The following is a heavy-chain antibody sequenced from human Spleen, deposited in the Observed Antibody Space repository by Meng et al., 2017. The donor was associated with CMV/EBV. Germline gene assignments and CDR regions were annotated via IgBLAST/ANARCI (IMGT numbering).Heavy chain of an antibody. J-gene: IGHJ4*02. CDR2: ISSDGSNK. V-gene: IGHV3-30*04. D-gene: IGHD4/OR15-4a*01. CDR1: FSYCA. CDR3: ARESLRDRNNYPVLRWVLGS. Sequence: FSYCALHWVRQAPGKVLEWVAVISSDGSNKDFADSVKGRFTISRDNARNTLYLHMNSLRAEDTAVYYCARESLRDRNNYPVLRWVLGSWGQGSLVTVSS.